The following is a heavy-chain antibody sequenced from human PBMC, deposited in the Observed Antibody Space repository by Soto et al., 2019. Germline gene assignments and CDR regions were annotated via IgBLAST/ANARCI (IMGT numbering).Heavy chain of an antibody. J-gene: IGHJ4*02. Sequence: EVQLLESGGGLVQPGGSLRLSCAASGFTFSSYAMSWVHQAPGKGLEWVSAISGSGGSTYYADSVKGRFTISRDNSKNTLYLQMNSLRAEDTAVYYCAKEGSSGWYLVDYFDYWGQGTLVTVSS. CDR1: GFTFSSYA. CDR2: ISGSGGST. V-gene: IGHV3-23*01. CDR3: AKEGSSGWYLVDYFDY. D-gene: IGHD6-19*01.